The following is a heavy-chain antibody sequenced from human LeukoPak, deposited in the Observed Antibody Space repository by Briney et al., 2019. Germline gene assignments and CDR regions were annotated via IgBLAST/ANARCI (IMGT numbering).Heavy chain of an antibody. Sequence: SETLSLTCAVYGGSFSGYYWSWIRQPPGKGLEWIGEINHSGSTNYNPSLKSRVTISVDSSKNQLSLSLTSVTAADTAVFYCARALNTGHGAWDYWGQGTPVTVSS. V-gene: IGHV4-34*01. D-gene: IGHD1-14*01. CDR3: ARALNTGHGAWDY. CDR2: INHSGST. CDR1: GGSFSGYY. J-gene: IGHJ4*02.